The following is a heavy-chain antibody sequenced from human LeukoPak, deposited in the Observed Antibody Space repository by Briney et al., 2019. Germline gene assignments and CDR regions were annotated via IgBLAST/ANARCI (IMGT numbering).Heavy chain of an antibody. Sequence: GGSLRLSCAASGFSFTNYWMHWVRQAPGKGLEWVSSISSSSSYIYYADSVKGRFTISRDNAKNSLYLQMNSLRAEDTAVYYCARGDSSKPSYFDYWGQGTLVTVSS. CDR3: ARGDSSKPSYFDY. CDR1: GFSFTNYW. J-gene: IGHJ4*02. CDR2: ISSSSSYI. D-gene: IGHD5-18*01. V-gene: IGHV3-21*01.